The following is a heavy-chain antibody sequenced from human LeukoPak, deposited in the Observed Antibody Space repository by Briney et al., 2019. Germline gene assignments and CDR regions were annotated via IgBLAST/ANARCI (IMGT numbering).Heavy chain of an antibody. CDR1: GYSISSGYY. CDR2: IYYSGST. Sequence: SETLSLTCTVSGYSISSGYYWGWIRQPPGKGLEWIGSIYYSGSTYYNPSLKSRVTISVDTSKNQFSLKLSSVTAADTAVYYCARDLVYGGNPNWFDPWGQGTLVTVSS. V-gene: IGHV4-38-2*02. J-gene: IGHJ5*02. CDR3: ARDLVYGGNPNWFDP. D-gene: IGHD4-23*01.